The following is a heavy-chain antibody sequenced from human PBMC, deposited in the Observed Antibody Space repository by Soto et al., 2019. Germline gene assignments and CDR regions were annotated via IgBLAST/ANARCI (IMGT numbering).Heavy chain of an antibody. CDR3: ARLSFSYGVDV. CDR1: GGSISSANW. J-gene: IGHJ6*02. CDR2: IYHGGST. Sequence: TLSLTCAVSGGSISSANWWTWVRQPPGKGLEWIGEIYHGGSTSYNPSLKSRVTLSLDKFKNHFSLNLTSVTAADTAVYYCARLSFSYGVDVWGQGXTVTVYS. V-gene: IGHV4-4*02.